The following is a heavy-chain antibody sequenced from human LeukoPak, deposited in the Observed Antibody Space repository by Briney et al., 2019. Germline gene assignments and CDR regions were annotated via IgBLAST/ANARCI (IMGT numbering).Heavy chain of an antibody. J-gene: IGHJ4*02. D-gene: IGHD7-27*01. V-gene: IGHV4-59*01. CDR2: IYYTGT. CDR1: GGSISSYY. Sequence: SETLSLTCTVSGGSISSYYWSWIRQSPGKGLEWIGYIYYTGTSYNPSLKSRVTISADTSKNQFSLKLISVTAADTAVYYCASRKLGNDYWGQGTLVNVSS. CDR3: ASRKLGNDY.